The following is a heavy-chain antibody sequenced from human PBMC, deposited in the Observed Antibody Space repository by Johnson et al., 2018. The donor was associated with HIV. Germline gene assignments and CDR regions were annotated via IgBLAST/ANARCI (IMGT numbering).Heavy chain of an antibody. Sequence: VQLVESGGGLIQPGGSLRLSCAASGFIVSSKYMSWVRQAPGKGLEWVSVISYDGSKIDYIESVKGHFTISRDNSKNRVFLEINSLRGEDTALYYCAKSGDNGAFDLWGQGTTVTVSS. J-gene: IGHJ3*01. D-gene: IGHD3-10*01. CDR3: AKSGDNGAFDL. CDR1: GFIVSSKY. CDR2: ISYDGSKI. V-gene: IGHV3-53*01.